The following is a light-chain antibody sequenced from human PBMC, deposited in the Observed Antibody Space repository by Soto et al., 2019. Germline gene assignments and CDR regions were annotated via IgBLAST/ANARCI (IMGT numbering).Light chain of an antibody. CDR2: GAS. CDR1: QSVTSNY. V-gene: IGKV3-20*01. J-gene: IGKJ1*01. Sequence: IVLTQSPGTLSLSAWERATLSCRASQSVTSNYLAWYQQKPGQAPRLLISGASSRATGIPDRFSGSGSGTDFTLTISRLEPEDFAVYYCQQYSTSPRTFGRGTKVDIK. CDR3: QQYSTSPRT.